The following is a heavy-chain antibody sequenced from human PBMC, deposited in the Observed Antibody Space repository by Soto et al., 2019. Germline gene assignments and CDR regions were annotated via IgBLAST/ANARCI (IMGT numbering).Heavy chain of an antibody. D-gene: IGHD1-1*01. V-gene: IGHV3-30-3*01. Sequence: QVQLVESGGGVVQPGRSLRLSCAASGFSFSSYSMHWVRQAPGKGLEWVAVVSFDGSNKYYANSVKDRFTVSRDNSKNTMYVQMNSLKPEDTAVYYCGRDRRFGNGYNLGFDYWGQVTLVTVSS. CDR3: GRDRRFGNGYNLGFDY. CDR1: GFSFSSYS. J-gene: IGHJ4*02. CDR2: VSFDGSNK.